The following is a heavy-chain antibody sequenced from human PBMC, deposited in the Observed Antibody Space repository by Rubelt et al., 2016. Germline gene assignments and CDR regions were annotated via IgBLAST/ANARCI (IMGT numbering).Heavy chain of an antibody. J-gene: IGHJ6*03. D-gene: IGHD3-10*01. CDR1: GGSISSYY. Sequence: QVQLQESGPGLVKPSETLSLTCTVSGGSISSYYWSWIRQPPGKGLEWIGYTYYSGSTNYNPSLKSRVTNSVDTSKNQFSLKLSSVTAADTAVYYWARRRLGELLNYYYYYMDVWGKGTTVTVSS. CDR2: TYYSGST. V-gene: IGHV4-59*12. CDR3: ARRRLGELLNYYYYYMDV.